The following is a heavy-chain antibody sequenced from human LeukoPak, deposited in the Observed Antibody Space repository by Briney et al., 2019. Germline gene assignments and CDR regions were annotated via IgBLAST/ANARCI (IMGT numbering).Heavy chain of an antibody. V-gene: IGHV4-59*01. J-gene: IGHJ5*02. CDR3: ARDGGYSYGSPWFDP. Sequence: KPSQTLSLTCTVSGGSISSYYWSWIRQPPGKGLEWIGYIYYSGSTNYNPSLKSRVTISVDTSKNQFSLKLSSVTAADTAVYYCARDGGYSYGSPWFDPWGQGTLVTVSS. CDR1: GGSISSYY. CDR2: IYYSGST. D-gene: IGHD5-18*01.